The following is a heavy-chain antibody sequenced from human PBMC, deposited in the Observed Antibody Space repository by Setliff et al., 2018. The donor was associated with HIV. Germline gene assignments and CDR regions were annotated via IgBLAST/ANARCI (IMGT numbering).Heavy chain of an antibody. J-gene: IGHJ4*02. CDR1: GSTFDGYG. CDR3: ARVGGYSGYDWPQPLYFDY. D-gene: IGHD5-12*01. CDR2: INRNGGST. Sequence: GGSLRLSCAASGSTFDGYGMSWVRQAPGKGLEWVSRINRNGGSTGYADSVKGRFAISRDNAKNSLYLQMHSLRAEDTALYYCARVGGYSGYDWPQPLYFDYWGQGTLVTVSS. V-gene: IGHV3-20*04.